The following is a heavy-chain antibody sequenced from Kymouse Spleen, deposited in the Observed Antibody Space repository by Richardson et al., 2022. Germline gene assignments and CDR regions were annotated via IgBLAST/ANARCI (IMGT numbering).Heavy chain of an antibody. D-gene: IGHD3-10*01. CDR3: ARDPYYYGSGSYYNYYYYGMDV. CDR2: ISSSSSYI. Sequence: EVQLVESGGGLVKPGGSLRLSCAASGFTFSSYSMNWVRQAPGKGLEWVSSISSSSSYIYYADSVKGRFTISRDNAKNSLYLQMNSLRAEDTAVYYCARDPYYYGSGSYYNYYYYGMDVWGQGTTVTVSS. V-gene: IGHV3-21*03. J-gene: IGHJ6*02. CDR1: GFTFSSYS.